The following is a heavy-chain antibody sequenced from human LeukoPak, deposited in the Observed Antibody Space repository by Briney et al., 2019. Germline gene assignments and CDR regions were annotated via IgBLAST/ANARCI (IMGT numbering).Heavy chain of an antibody. CDR3: AKANWVSNADAVW. CDR1: GFSFSNYA. V-gene: IGHV3-23*01. Sequence: GGSLRLSCAASGFSFSNYAMSWVRQAPARGPEWVSSIRGGGATFYAASVKGRFTLSRDDSRNTVYLQLNNLRVEDTAIYYCAKANWVSNADAVWWGQGTLVTDSS. CDR2: IRGGGAT. D-gene: IGHD1-1*01. J-gene: IGHJ4*02.